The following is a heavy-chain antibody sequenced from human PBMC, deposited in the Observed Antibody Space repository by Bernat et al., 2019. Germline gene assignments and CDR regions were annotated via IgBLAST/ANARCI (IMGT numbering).Heavy chain of an antibody. CDR3: AKDPDYGDYVALDY. CDR2: ISGSGGST. D-gene: IGHD4-17*01. J-gene: IGHJ4*02. V-gene: IGHV3-23*01. CDR1: GFTFSSYA. Sequence: EVQLLESGGGLVQPGGSLRLSCAASGFTFSSYAMSWVRQAPGKGLEWVSAISGSGGSTYYADSVKGRFTISRDNSKNKLYLQMNSLRAEDTAVYYCAKDPDYGDYVALDYWGQGTLVTVSS.